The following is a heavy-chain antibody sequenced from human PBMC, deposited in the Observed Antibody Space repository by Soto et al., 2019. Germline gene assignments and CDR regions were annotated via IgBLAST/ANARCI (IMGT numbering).Heavy chain of an antibody. Sequence: SVKVSWKASGGTLSSYAISWVRQAPGQGLEWMGGIIPIFGTANYAQKFQGRVTITADESTSTAYMELSSLRSEDTAVYYCARNTVWGTDYFDYRGQGTLVTVSS. J-gene: IGHJ4*02. V-gene: IGHV1-69*13. D-gene: IGHD3-16*01. CDR3: ARNTVWGTDYFDY. CDR2: IIPIFGTA. CDR1: GGTLSSYA.